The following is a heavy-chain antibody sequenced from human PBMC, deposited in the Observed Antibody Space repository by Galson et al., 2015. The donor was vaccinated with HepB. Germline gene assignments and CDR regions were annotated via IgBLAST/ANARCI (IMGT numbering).Heavy chain of an antibody. J-gene: IGHJ3*02. CDR1: GYTFPRHA. D-gene: IGHD2-2*02. V-gene: IGHV1-3*01. CDR2: INVGDGNT. CDR3: AREGATRYPLDTFDI. Sequence: SVRVSCKASGYTFPRHAIHWVRQAPGQGLEWMGWINVGDGNTKHSQKVQGRLTVTRDISASTVYMELSSLRSEDTAVYYCAREGATRYPLDTFDIWGQGTMVTVSS.